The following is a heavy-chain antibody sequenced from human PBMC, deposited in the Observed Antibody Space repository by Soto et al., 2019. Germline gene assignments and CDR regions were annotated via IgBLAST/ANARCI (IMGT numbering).Heavy chain of an antibody. V-gene: IGHV3-7*05. D-gene: IGHD3-10*01. CDR1: GFTLGTYW. Sequence: EVQLEESGGGLVQPGGSLRLSCAASGFTLGTYWMTWVRQAPGKGLECVANIKQDESKKSYLDSVRGRFTISRENARNSLYLQMNSLRVEDTGLYYCARDVSPGSSSLYLDAFDIWGQGTMVIVSS. CDR3: ARDVSPGSSSLYLDAFDI. J-gene: IGHJ3*02. CDR2: IKQDESKK.